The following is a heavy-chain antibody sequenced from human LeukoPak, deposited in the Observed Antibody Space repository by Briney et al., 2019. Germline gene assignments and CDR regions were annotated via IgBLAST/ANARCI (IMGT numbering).Heavy chain of an antibody. V-gene: IGHV1-8*01. CDR1: GYTFTSYD. CDR2: MNPNSGNT. CDR3: ASRRFGGNWFDP. Sequence: ASVKVSCKASGYTFTSYDINWVRQATGQGLEWMGWMNPNSGNTGYAQKFQARVTMTRNTSISTAYMELSSLRSEDTAVYYCASRRFGGNWFDPWGQGTLVTVSS. D-gene: IGHD3-16*01. J-gene: IGHJ5*02.